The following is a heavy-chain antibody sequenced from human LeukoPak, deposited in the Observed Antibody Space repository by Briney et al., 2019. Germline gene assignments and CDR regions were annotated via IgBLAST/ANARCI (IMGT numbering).Heavy chain of an antibody. V-gene: IGHV3-43*01. Sequence: PGGSLRLSCAASGFTFDDYSMHWARQRPGKGLEWVSLVSWDGGSIYYADSVKGRFTISRDNAKNTLYLQMNSLRAEDTAVYYCARFNYDSKYYDYWGQGTLVTVSS. CDR2: VSWDGGSI. D-gene: IGHD3-16*01. CDR3: ARFNYDSKYYDY. J-gene: IGHJ4*02. CDR1: GFTFDDYS.